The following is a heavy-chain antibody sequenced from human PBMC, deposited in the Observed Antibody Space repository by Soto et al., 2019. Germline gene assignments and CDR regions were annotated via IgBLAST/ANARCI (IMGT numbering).Heavy chain of an antibody. CDR1: GYSFTSYW. D-gene: IGHD2-2*02. J-gene: IGHJ4*02. CDR3: ARRNCSSTSCYNFRSLAFGY. Sequence: PGESLKLSCKGSGYSFTSYWSGWVRQMPGKGLEWMGIIYPGDSDTRYSPSFQGQVTISADKSISTAYLQWSSLKASDTAVYYCARRNCSSTSCYNFRSLAFGYWGQGTLVTVSS. CDR2: IYPGDSDT. V-gene: IGHV5-51*01.